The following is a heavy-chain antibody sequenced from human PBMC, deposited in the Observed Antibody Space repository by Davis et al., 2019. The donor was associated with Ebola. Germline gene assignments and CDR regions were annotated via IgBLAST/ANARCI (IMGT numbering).Heavy chain of an antibody. Sequence: PSETLSLTCAVYGGSFSGYYWSWIRQPPGKGLEWIGEINHSGSTNYNPSLKSRVTISVDTSKNQFSLKLSSVTAADTAVYYCARGLMAAAAQGGGMDVWGQGTTVTVSS. CDR1: GGSFSGYY. CDR2: INHSGST. CDR3: ARGLMAAAAQGGGMDV. V-gene: IGHV4-34*01. J-gene: IGHJ6*02. D-gene: IGHD6-13*01.